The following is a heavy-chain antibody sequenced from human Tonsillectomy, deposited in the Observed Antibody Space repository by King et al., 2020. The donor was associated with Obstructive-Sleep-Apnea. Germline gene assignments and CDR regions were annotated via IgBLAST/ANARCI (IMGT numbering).Heavy chain of an antibody. J-gene: IGHJ5*02. CDR2: IYPGDSDT. V-gene: IGHV5-51*01. D-gene: IGHD1-1*01. CDR3: VRKGRTGMTGWFDP. Sequence: QLVQSGAEVKKPGESLKISCKGSGYSFTTYWIAWVRQMPGKGLEWMGIIYPGDSDTRYSPSFQGQVTISADKSISTAYLQGSSLKVPDTAIYYCVRKGRTGMTGWFDPWGQGTLVTVSS. CDR1: GYSFTTYW.